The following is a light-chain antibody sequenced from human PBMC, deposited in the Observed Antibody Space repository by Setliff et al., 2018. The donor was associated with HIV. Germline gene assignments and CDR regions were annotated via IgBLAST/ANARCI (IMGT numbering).Light chain of an antibody. Sequence: QSALTQPAFVSGSPGQSITISCTGTSSDVGGYSHVSWYQQHPGKAPKLIIYEVRNRPSGVSNRFAGSKSGNTASLTSSGLRAEDEADYYCSSYAITNTLPFGTGTKVTVL. CDR1: SSDVGGYSH. V-gene: IGLV2-14*01. J-gene: IGLJ1*01. CDR3: SSYAITNTLP. CDR2: EVR.